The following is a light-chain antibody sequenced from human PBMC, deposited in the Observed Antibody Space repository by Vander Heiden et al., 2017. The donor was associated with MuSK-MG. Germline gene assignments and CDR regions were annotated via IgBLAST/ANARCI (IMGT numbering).Light chain of an antibody. CDR3: QQYNSYSKT. CDR1: QSISSW. V-gene: IGKV1-5*03. CDR2: KAS. J-gene: IGKJ1*01. Sequence: DIQMTQSPSTLSASVGDRVTITCRASQSISSWLAWYQQKPGKAPKRLIYKASSLESGVPSRFSGSGSGTEFTLTIRSLQPDDFATYYCQQYNSYSKTFGQGTKVEIK.